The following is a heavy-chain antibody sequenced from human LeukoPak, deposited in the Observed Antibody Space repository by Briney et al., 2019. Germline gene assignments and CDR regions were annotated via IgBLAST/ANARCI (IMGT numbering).Heavy chain of an antibody. V-gene: IGHV1-18*01. CDR2: ISAYNGNT. Sequence: GASVKVSCKASGYTFTSYGISWVRQAPGQGLEWMGWISAYNGNTNYAQKLQGRVTMTTDTSTSTAYMELRSLRSDDTAVYYCAREAPSAGYCSSTSCYLGWFDPWGQGTLVTVSS. D-gene: IGHD2-2*01. CDR1: GYTFTSYG. J-gene: IGHJ5*02. CDR3: AREAPSAGYCSSTSCYLGWFDP.